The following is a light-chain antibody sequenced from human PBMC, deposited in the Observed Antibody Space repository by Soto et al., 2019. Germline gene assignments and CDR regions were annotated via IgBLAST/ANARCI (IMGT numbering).Light chain of an antibody. CDR1: PSINNW. Sequence: DIQMPQSPSTLPASVGDRVTITCRASPSINNWLAWYQQKPGTAPKVLIYHASNLQSGAPSRFSGTGSETEFTLTISRPQPDAFATYYCQQYNSYSFGQGTKVDIK. CDR3: QQYNSYS. V-gene: IGKV1-5*01. J-gene: IGKJ1*01. CDR2: HAS.